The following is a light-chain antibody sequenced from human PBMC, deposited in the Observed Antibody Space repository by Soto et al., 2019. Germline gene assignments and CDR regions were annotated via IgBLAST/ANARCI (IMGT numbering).Light chain of an antibody. J-gene: IGKJ1*01. V-gene: IGKV1-5*01. Sequence: DIQMPDSHSTLSASVLDKVNITIRASQSISSWLAWYQQKPGKAPKLLIYDASSLESGVPSRFSGSGSGIEFTLTISSLQPDDFATYYCQQYNSYWKFGQGTKVDI. CDR3: QQYNSYWK. CDR2: DAS. CDR1: QSISSW.